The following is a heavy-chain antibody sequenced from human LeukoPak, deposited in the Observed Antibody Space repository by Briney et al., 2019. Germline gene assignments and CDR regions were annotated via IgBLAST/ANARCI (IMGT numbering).Heavy chain of an antibody. J-gene: IGHJ4*02. CDR2: INAGNGNT. D-gene: IGHD3-22*01. CDR3: AREDYYDSSEVPPVFYY. Sequence: GASVKVSCKASGYTFTSYAMHWVRQAPGQRLEWMGWINAGNGNTKYSQKFQGRVTITRDTSASTAYMELSSLRPEDTAVYYCAREDYYDSSEVPPVFYYWGQGTLVTVSS. CDR1: GYTFTSYA. V-gene: IGHV1-3*01.